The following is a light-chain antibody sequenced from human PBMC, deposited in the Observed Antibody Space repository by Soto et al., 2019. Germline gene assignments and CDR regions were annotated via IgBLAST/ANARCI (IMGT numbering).Light chain of an antibody. J-gene: IGKJ2*01. V-gene: IGKV1-6*01. CDR2: AAS. CDR1: QGIRDD. CDR3: LQDYDYPYT. Sequence: AIQMTQSPSSLSASVGDRVTITCRASQGIRDDLAWYQQRPGKAPKLLIYAASNLQSGVPSRFSGSGSGTDFTLIISSLQPEDFATYYCLQDYDYPYTFGQATKLEIK.